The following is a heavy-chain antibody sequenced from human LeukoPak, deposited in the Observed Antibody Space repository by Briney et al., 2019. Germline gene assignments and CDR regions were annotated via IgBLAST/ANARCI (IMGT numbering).Heavy chain of an antibody. CDR1: GYTFTGYY. Sequence: ASVKVSCKASGYTFTGYYMHWVRQAPGQWLEWMGWINPNSGGTNYAQKFQGRVTMTRDTSISTAYMELSRLRSDDTAVYYCARGHCSSTSCSYYYYYYYMDVWGKGTTVTVSS. J-gene: IGHJ6*03. V-gene: IGHV1-2*02. D-gene: IGHD2-2*01. CDR3: ARGHCSSTSCSYYYYYYYMDV. CDR2: INPNSGGT.